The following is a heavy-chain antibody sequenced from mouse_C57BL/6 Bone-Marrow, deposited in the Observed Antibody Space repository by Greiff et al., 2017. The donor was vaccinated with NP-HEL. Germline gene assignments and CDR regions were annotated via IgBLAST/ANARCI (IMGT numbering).Heavy chain of an antibody. CDR3: ARQEGGYFDY. Sequence: EVMLVESGGDLVKPGGSLKLSCAASGFTFSSYGMSWVRQTPDKRLAWVATISSGGSYTYYPDSVKGRFTISRDNAKNTLYLQMSSLKSEDTARYYCARQEGGYFDYWGQGTTLTVSS. V-gene: IGHV5-6*01. CDR2: ISSGGSYT. J-gene: IGHJ2*01. CDR1: GFTFSSYG.